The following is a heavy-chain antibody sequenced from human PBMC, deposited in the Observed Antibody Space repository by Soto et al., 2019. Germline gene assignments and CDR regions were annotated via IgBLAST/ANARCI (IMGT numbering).Heavy chain of an antibody. V-gene: IGHV3-30-3*01. J-gene: IGHJ6*02. CDR1: GFTFSSYA. CDR3: ARGGIVVVPAANYYYYGMDV. D-gene: IGHD2-2*01. Sequence: PGGSLRLSCAASGFTFSSYAMHWVRQAPGKGLEWVAVISYDGSNKYYADSVKGRFTISRDNSKNTLYLQMNSLRAEDTAVYYCARGGIVVVPAANYYYYGMDVWGQGTTVTVSS. CDR2: ISYDGSNK.